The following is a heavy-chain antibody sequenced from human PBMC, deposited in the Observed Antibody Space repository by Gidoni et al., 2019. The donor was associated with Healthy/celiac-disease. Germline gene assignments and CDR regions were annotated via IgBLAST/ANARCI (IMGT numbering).Heavy chain of an antibody. D-gene: IGHD3-3*01. CDR2: IGTAGDT. CDR3: ARSPITGYYAYYYYYGMDV. Sequence: EVQLVESGGGLVQPGGSLRLSCAASGFTFSSYDMPWVRQATGKGLEWVSAIGTAGDTYYPGSVKGRFTISRENAKNSLYLQMNSLRAGDTAVYYCARSPITGYYAYYYYYGMDVWGQGTTVTVSS. J-gene: IGHJ6*02. V-gene: IGHV3-13*04. CDR1: GFTFSSYD.